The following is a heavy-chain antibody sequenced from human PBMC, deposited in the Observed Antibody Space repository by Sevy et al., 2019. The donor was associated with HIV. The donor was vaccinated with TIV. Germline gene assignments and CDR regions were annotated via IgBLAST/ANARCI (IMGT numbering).Heavy chain of an antibody. Sequence: GGSLRLSCLGSGFTFADYTLSWVRQAPGKGLEWVGFIRSTAEGGTTEYAGSVKGRFTISRDDSKSIAFLHMKSLKAEDTGVYYCTRENYFGSGSNYYYGMDVWGRGTTVTVSS. CDR1: GFTFADYT. CDR3: TRENYFGSGSNYYYGMDV. V-gene: IGHV3-49*04. J-gene: IGHJ6*02. D-gene: IGHD3-10*01. CDR2: IRSTAEGGTT.